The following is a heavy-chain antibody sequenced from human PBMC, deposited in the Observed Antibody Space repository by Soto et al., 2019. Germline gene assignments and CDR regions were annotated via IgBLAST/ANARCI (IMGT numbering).Heavy chain of an antibody. D-gene: IGHD3-10*01. CDR2: IYYSGST. CDR3: ARGAYGSGSYYISNFDN. CDR1: GGSIRSGGHY. V-gene: IGHV4-31*03. Sequence: QVQLQESGPGLVKPSQTLSLTCTVSGGSIRSGGHYWSWIRQHPGKGLEWIGYIYYSGSTYYNPSLKSRVTISIDTSKSQFSLKLSSLTAADTAVYYCARGAYGSGSYYISNFDNWGQGTLVTVSS. J-gene: IGHJ4*02.